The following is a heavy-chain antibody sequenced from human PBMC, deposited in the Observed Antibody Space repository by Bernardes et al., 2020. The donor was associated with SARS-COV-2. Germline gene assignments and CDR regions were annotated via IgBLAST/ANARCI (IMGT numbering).Heavy chain of an antibody. Sequence: SLRLSCAASAFTFSRYWMHWVRQALGKGLVLVSRIASDGSSTTYADAVKGRFTMSSDNAKNTLYLQMNSLTAEDTAVYYCTREHSDISASYSGSGDFQRWGQGTLVTVSS. CDR1: AFTFSRYW. D-gene: IGHD3-10*01. V-gene: IGHV3-74*01. J-gene: IGHJ1*01. CDR2: IASDGSST. CDR3: TREHSDISASYSGSGDFQR.